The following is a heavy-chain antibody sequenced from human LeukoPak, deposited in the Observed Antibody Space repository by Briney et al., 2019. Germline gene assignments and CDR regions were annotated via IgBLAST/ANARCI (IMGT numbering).Heavy chain of an antibody. Sequence: GGSLRLSCAASGFTFRSYGMHWVRQAPGKGLEWVAVISYDGSNKYYADSVKGRFTISRDNSKNTLYLQMNSLRAEDTAVYYCAKELHDSSGYLYYFDYWGQGTLVTVSS. CDR2: ISYDGSNK. CDR1: GFTFRSYG. CDR3: AKELHDSSGYLYYFDY. J-gene: IGHJ4*02. V-gene: IGHV3-30*18. D-gene: IGHD3-22*01.